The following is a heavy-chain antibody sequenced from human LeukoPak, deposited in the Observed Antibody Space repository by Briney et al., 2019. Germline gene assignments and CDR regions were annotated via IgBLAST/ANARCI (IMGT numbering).Heavy chain of an antibody. D-gene: IGHD6-19*01. Sequence: ASVKVSCKASGYTFTSYGISWVRQAPGQGLEWMGWISAYNGNTNYAQKLQGRVTMTTDTSTSTAYMELRSLRSDDTAVYYCVRDRIAVAGTNYYYGMDVWGKGTTVTVSS. CDR1: GYTFTSYG. CDR2: ISAYNGNT. V-gene: IGHV1-18*04. J-gene: IGHJ6*04. CDR3: VRDRIAVAGTNYYYGMDV.